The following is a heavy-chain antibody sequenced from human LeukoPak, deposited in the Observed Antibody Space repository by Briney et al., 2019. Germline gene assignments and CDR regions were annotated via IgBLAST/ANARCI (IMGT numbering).Heavy chain of an antibody. D-gene: IGHD2-2*02. CDR3: ARALRGSGPAAIQGYYGMDV. V-gene: IGHV1-2*02. CDR1: GYTFTGYY. J-gene: IGHJ6*02. CDR2: INPNSGGT. Sequence: ASVKVSCKASGYTFTGYYMHWVRQAPGQGLEWMGWINPNSGGTNYAQKFQGRVTMTRDTSISTAYMELSRLRSDDTAVYYCARALRGSGPAAIQGYYGMDVWGQGTTVTVSS.